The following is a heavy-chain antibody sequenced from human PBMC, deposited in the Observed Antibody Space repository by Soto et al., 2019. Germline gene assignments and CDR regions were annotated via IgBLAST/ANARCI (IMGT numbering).Heavy chain of an antibody. CDR1: GFTFSSYA. J-gene: IGHJ5*02. CDR2: ISYDGSNK. Sequence: GGSLRLSCAASGFTFSSYAMHWVRQAPGKGLEWVAVISYDGSNKYYADSVKGRFTISRDNSKNTLYLQMNSLRAEDTAVYYCAREAGYSSSNRIGNWFDPLGQGTLVTVSS. V-gene: IGHV3-30-3*01. D-gene: IGHD6-6*01. CDR3: AREAGYSSSNRIGNWFDP.